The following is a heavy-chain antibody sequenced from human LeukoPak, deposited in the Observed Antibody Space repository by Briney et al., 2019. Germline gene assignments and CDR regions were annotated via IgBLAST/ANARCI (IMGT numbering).Heavy chain of an antibody. CDR1: GGTFSSYA. Sequence: GASVKVSCKASGGTFSSYAISWVRQAPGQGLEWMGGIIPIFGTANYAQKFQGRVTITADESTSTAYMELSSLRSEDTAVYYCAITLVYGDYATGYYYYYYMDVWGKGTTVTVSS. J-gene: IGHJ6*03. V-gene: IGHV1-69*01. CDR2: IIPIFGTA. CDR3: AITLVYGDYATGYYYYYYMDV. D-gene: IGHD4-17*01.